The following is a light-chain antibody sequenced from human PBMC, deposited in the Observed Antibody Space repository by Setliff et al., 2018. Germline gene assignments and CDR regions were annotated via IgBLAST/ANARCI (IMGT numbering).Light chain of an antibody. V-gene: IGLV2-8*01. J-gene: IGLJ1*01. Sequence: QSALTQPPSASGSPGQSVTISCTGTSIYFRRYDYVSWYQQHPGKAPKLLLYEVKKRPSGVPDRFSGSKSDNTASLTVSGLQAEDEADYYCSSYAGGDIYVFGTGTKVTVL. CDR3: SSYAGGDIYV. CDR2: EVK. CDR1: SIYFRRYDY.